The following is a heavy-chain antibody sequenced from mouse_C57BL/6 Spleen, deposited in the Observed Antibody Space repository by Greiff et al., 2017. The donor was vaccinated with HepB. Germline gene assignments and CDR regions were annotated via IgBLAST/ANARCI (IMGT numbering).Heavy chain of an antibody. V-gene: IGHV14-3*01. CDR2: IDPANGNT. CDR3: ALYYDYDEGFAY. J-gene: IGHJ3*01. D-gene: IGHD2-4*01. CDR1: GFNIKNTY. Sequence: EVKLMESVAELVRPGASVKLSCTASGFNIKNTYMHWVKQRPEQGLEWIGRIDPANGNTKYAPKFQGKATITADTSSNTAYLQLSSLTSEDAAIYYCALYYDYDEGFAYWGQGTLVTVSA.